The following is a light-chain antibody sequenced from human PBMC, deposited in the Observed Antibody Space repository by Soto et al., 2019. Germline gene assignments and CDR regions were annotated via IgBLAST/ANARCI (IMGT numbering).Light chain of an antibody. Sequence: QSVLTQPPSVSTAPGQKVTISCSGSSSNIGNNYVSWYQQVPGTAPKLLIYDSNKRPSGIPDRFSGSKSGTSATLGITGLQTGDEADYYYVTWDSSLSAGVFGTGTKLTVL. CDR3: VTWDSSLSAGV. V-gene: IGLV1-51*01. CDR2: DSN. J-gene: IGLJ1*01. CDR1: SSNIGNNY.